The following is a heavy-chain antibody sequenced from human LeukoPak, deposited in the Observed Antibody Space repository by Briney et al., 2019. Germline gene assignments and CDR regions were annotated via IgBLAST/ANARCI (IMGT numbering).Heavy chain of an antibody. CDR1: GDSISTRYY. CDR2: IYYSGST. CDR3: AREAVALAAFDY. D-gene: IGHD5-24*01. Sequence: SETLSLTCTVSGDSISTRYYWSWIRQPPGKGLEWIGYIYYSGSTSYSPSVKSRVTISVDTSKNQFSLKVNSVTAADTAVYYCAREAVALAAFDYWGQGTLVTVSS. J-gene: IGHJ4*02. V-gene: IGHV4-59*13.